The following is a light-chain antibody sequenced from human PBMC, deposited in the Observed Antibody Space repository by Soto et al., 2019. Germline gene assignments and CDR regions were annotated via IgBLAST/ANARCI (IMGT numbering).Light chain of an antibody. Sequence: EIVLTQSPGTLSLSPGERATLSCRASQSVSSNYLAWYQQKPGQSPRLLIYDASNRATGIPDRFSGSGSGTDFTLTISRLEPEDFAVYYCQQYGSSPYIFGQGTKLEIK. J-gene: IGKJ2*01. CDR3: QQYGSSPYI. CDR2: DAS. V-gene: IGKV3-20*01. CDR1: QSVSSNY.